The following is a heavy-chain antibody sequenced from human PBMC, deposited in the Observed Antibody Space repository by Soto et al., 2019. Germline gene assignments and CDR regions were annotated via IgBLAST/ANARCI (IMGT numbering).Heavy chain of an antibody. CDR3: ARGSSGDHWYFDL. D-gene: IGHD3-22*01. CDR1: GGTFSSYT. CDR2: IIPILGIA. V-gene: IGHV1-69*02. J-gene: IGHJ2*01. Sequence: QVQLVQSGAEVKKPGSSVKVSCKASGGTFSSYTISWVRQAPGQGLEWMGRIIPILGIANYAQKFQGRVTITADKSTSTAYMELSSLRSEDRAVYYCARGSSGDHWYFDLWGRGTLVTVSS.